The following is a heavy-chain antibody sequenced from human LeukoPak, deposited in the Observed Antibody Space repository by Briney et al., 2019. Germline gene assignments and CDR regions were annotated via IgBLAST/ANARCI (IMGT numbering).Heavy chain of an antibody. D-gene: IGHD3-22*01. CDR3: ARTTYYYDSSGYNNWFDP. J-gene: IGHJ5*02. Sequence: SVMVSCKASGGTFSSYAISWVRQAPGQGLEWMGGIIPIFGTANYAQKFQGRVTITTDESTSTAYMELSSLRSEDTAVYYCARTTYYYDSSGYNNWFDPWGQGTLVTVSS. V-gene: IGHV1-69*05. CDR2: IIPIFGTA. CDR1: GGTFSSYA.